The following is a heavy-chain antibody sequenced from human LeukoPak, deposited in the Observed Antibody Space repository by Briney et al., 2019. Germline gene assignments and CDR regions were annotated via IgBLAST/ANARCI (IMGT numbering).Heavy chain of an antibody. Sequence: GGSLRLSCAASGFTFSSYSMNWVRQAPGKGLEWVSSISSSSSCIYYADSVKGRFTISRDNAKNSLYLQMNSLRDEDTAVYYCARDEVAVAGTMVLGPDYWGQGTLVTVSS. D-gene: IGHD6-19*01. CDR2: ISSSSSCI. CDR1: GFTFSSYS. V-gene: IGHV3-21*01. J-gene: IGHJ4*02. CDR3: ARDEVAVAGTMVLGPDY.